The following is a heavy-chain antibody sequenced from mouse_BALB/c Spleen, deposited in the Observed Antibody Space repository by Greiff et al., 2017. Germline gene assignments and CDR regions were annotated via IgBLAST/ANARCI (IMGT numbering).Heavy chain of an antibody. V-gene: IGHV1-26*01. Sequence: VQLEESGPDLVQPGASVKISCTASGYSFTGYYMHWVQQSHVKSLEWIGCVNHNNGGTSYNQKFKGKAILTVDKSSSTAYMELRSLTSEDSAVYYCARNIRYDAESPGLAYWGQGTLVTVSA. J-gene: IGHJ3*01. D-gene: IGHD2-14*01. CDR2: VNHNNGGT. CDR3: ARNIRYDAESPGLAY. CDR1: GYSFTGYY.